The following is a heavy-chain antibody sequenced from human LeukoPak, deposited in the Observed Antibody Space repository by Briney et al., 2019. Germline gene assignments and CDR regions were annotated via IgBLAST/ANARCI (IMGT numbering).Heavy chain of an antibody. Sequence: QPGGSLRLSCAASGFTFSSYGMHWVRQAPGEGLEWVAFIRHDETRIFYGDSVKGRFTISRDNSKNMLYLQLNSLSAEDTALYYCAKSVIPNSYQGTYYMDVWGKGTTVTVFS. V-gene: IGHV3-30*02. CDR2: IRHDETRI. D-gene: IGHD3-16*02. CDR1: GFTFSSYG. CDR3: AKSVIPNSYQGTYYMDV. J-gene: IGHJ6*03.